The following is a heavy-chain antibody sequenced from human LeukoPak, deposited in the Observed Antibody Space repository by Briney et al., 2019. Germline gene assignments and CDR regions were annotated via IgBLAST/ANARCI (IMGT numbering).Heavy chain of an antibody. D-gene: IGHD6-19*01. CDR3: ARDGERVAVAVFDY. V-gene: IGHV3-21*01. CDR1: GFTFSYYA. Sequence: PGGSLRLSCAASGFTFSYYAMNWVRQAPGKGLEWVSSISTRSTYIYYADSLKGRFTISRDNAKNSLYLQMNSLRAEDTAVYYCARDGERVAVAVFDYWGQGTLVTVSS. CDR2: ISTRSTYI. J-gene: IGHJ4*02.